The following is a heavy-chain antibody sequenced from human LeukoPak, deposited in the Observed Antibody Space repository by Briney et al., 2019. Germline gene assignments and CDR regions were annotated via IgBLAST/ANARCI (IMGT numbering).Heavy chain of an antibody. Sequence: ASVKVSCKASGYTFTSYYMHWVRQAPGQGLEWMGIINPSGGSTSYAQKLQGRVTMTTDTSTSTAYMELRSLRSDDTAVYYCARELGSGHDFLGRYMDVWGKGTTVTVSS. CDR1: GYTFTSYY. CDR3: ARELGSGHDFLGRYMDV. CDR2: INPSGGST. D-gene: IGHD5-12*01. V-gene: IGHV1-46*01. J-gene: IGHJ6*03.